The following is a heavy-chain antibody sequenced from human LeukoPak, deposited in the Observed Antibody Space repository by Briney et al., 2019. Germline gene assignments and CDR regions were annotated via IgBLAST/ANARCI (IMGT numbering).Heavy chain of an antibody. D-gene: IGHD6-25*01. V-gene: IGHV3-23*01. J-gene: IGHJ6*02. CDR2: ISGSGGST. CDR1: GFTVCSNT. CDR3: AKDPIAAGQYYYYGMDV. Sequence: GGSLRLSCAASGFTVCSNTMSWVRQAPGKGLEWVSAISGSGGSTYYADSVKGRFTISRDNSKNTLYLQMNSLRAEDTAVYYCAKDPIAAGQYYYYGMDVWGQGTTVTVSS.